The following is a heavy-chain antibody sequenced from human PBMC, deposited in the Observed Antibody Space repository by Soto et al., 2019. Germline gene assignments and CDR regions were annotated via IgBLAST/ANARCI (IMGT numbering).Heavy chain of an antibody. V-gene: IGHV3-23*01. Sequence: PGGSLRLSCAASGFTFSSHAMSWVRQAPGKGLEWVSAISGSGGSTYYADSVKGRFTISRDNSKNTLYLQMNSLRAEDTAVYYCAKGGWYDWGAFDIWGQGTMVTVSS. CDR2: ISGSGGST. CDR1: GFTFSSHA. D-gene: IGHD6-19*01. CDR3: AKGGWYDWGAFDI. J-gene: IGHJ3*02.